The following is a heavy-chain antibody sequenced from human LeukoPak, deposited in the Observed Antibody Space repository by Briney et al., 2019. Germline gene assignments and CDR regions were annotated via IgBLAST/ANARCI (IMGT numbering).Heavy chain of an antibody. CDR2: IKEDGSEK. CDR3: TAYCGPCSSLVDV. CDR1: GFTFSSYW. Sequence: PGGSLRLSCAASGFTFSSYWMSWVRQAPGKGLEWVANIKEDGSEKHYVDSVKGRFTISRDNAKNPLYLQMNSLRADDTAVYYCTAYCGPCSSLVDVWGQGTMVTVSS. V-gene: IGHV3-7*01. D-gene: IGHD2-21*01. J-gene: IGHJ6*02.